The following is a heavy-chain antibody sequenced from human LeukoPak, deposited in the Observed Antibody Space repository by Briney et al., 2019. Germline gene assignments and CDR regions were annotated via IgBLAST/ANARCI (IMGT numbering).Heavy chain of an antibody. Sequence: SQTLSLTCTVSGGSISSGSYYWSWIRQPPGKGLEWIGEINHSGSTNYNPSFKSRVTISVDTSKNQFSLKLSSVTAADTAVYYCARDLRYYDSSGYYGNVDYWGQGTLVTVSS. CDR1: GGSISSGSYY. V-gene: IGHV4-39*07. CDR2: INHSGST. D-gene: IGHD3-22*01. CDR3: ARDLRYYDSSGYYGNVDY. J-gene: IGHJ4*02.